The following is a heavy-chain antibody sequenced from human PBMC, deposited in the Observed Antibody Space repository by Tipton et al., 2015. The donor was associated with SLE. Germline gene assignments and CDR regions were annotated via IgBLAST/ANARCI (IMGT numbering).Heavy chain of an antibody. D-gene: IGHD1-1*01. CDR1: GFTFSSYG. V-gene: IGHV3-33*01. CDR2: IWYDGSNK. Sequence: SLRLSCVASGFTFSSYGMHWVRQAPGKGLEWVAVIWYDGSNKYYADSVKGRFTISRDNSKNTLYLQMNSLRAEDTAVYYCARGVHVQLERVFDYWGQGTLVTVSS. CDR3: ARGVHVQLERVFDY. J-gene: IGHJ4*02.